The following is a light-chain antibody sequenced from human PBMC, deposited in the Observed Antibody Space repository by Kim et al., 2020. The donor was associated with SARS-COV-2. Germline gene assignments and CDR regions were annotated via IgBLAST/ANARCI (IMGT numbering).Light chain of an antibody. CDR1: KLGDKY. J-gene: IGLJ2*01. CDR3: QAWDSSTVV. CDR2: QDS. Sequence: VSPGQTASITCSGDKLGDKYACWYRQKPGQSPVLVIYQDSKRPSGIPERLSGSNSGNTATLTISGTQAMDEADYYCQAWDSSTVVFGGGTQLTVL. V-gene: IGLV3-1*01.